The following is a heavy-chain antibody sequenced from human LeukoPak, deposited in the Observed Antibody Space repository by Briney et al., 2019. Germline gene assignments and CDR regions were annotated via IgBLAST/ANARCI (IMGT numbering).Heavy chain of an antibody. CDR1: GGTTDDYG. Sequence: GGSLRLSCAASGGTTDDYGMSWVRHAPGKGLEWVSGINWDGTNTYYAESVKGRFTISRDSAEKSLYLQMNSLRDDDTAFYYCVKDVSSNWYSFDYWGQGTLVTVSS. CDR3: VKDVSSNWYSFDY. V-gene: IGHV3-20*04. D-gene: IGHD6-13*01. J-gene: IGHJ4*02. CDR2: INWDGTNT.